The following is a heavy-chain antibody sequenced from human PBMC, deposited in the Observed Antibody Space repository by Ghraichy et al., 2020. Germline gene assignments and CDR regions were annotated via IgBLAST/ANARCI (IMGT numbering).Heavy chain of an antibody. J-gene: IGHJ2*01. CDR3: ARGVDTRDFEEGWFDL. Sequence: ASVKVSCKTSGYTLTASYIHWVRQAPGLGLEWMGWINPNSGGTNYPQKFQGRVTMTGDRSINTAYMDLSGLRSDDTAMYYCARGVDTRDFEEGWFDLWGRGTLVTVSS. CDR2: INPNSGGT. D-gene: IGHD3-9*01. V-gene: IGHV1-2*02. CDR1: GYTLTASY.